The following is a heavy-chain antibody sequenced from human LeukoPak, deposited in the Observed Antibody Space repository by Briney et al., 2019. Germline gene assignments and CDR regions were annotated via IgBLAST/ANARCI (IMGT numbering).Heavy chain of an antibody. CDR2: IIPILGIA. Sequence: ASVKVSCKASGGTFSSYAISWVRQAPGQGLEWMGRIIPILGIANYAQKFQGRVTITADKSTSTAYIELSSLRSEDTAVYYCARAPPQNYYDSSGYFDYWGQGTLVTVSS. J-gene: IGHJ4*02. D-gene: IGHD3-22*01. V-gene: IGHV1-69*04. CDR1: GGTFSSYA. CDR3: ARAPPQNYYDSSGYFDY.